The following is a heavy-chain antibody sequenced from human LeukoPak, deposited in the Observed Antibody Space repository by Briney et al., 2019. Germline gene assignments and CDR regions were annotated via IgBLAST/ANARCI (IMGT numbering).Heavy chain of an antibody. J-gene: IGHJ4*02. D-gene: IGHD1-7*01. CDR2: INHSGST. Sequence: SETLPLTCAVYGGSFSGYYWSWIRQPPGKGLEWIGEINHSGSTNYNPSLKSRVTISVDTSKNQFSLKLSSVTAADTAVYYCARVGVNWNYEGEVSDYWGQGTLVTVSS. CDR1: GGSFSGYY. CDR3: ARVGVNWNYEGEVSDY. V-gene: IGHV4-34*01.